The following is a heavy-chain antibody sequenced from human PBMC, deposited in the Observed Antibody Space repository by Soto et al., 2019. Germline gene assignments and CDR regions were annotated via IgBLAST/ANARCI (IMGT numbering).Heavy chain of an antibody. V-gene: IGHV1-69*08. D-gene: IGHD1-26*01. Sequence: QVQLVQSGAEVKKPGSSVKVPCKASGGTFSSYTISWVRQAPGQGLEWMGRIIPILGIANYAQKFQGRVTITADKSTSTAYMELSSLRSEDTAVYYCARESIVGAIWFDPWGQGTLVTVSS. J-gene: IGHJ5*02. CDR3: ARESIVGAIWFDP. CDR1: GGTFSSYT. CDR2: IIPILGIA.